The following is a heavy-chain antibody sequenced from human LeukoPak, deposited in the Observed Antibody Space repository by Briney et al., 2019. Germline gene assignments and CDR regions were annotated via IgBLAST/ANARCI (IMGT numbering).Heavy chain of an antibody. CDR3: ARSLYKSDSSGYYYFDF. V-gene: IGHV3-11*04. CDR1: GFTVSSNY. D-gene: IGHD3-22*01. CDR2: SSGTGTTT. J-gene: IGHJ4*02. Sequence: PGGSLRLSCAASGFTVSSNYMSWVRQAPGTGLEWVAYSSGTGTTTYYADSVKGRFTISRDNANNSLHLQLNSLRAEDTAVFYCARSLYKSDSSGYYYFDFWGQGTLVTVSS.